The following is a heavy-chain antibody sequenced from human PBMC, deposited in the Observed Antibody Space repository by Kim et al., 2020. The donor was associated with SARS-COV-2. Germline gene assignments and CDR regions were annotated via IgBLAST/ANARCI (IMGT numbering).Heavy chain of an antibody. CDR1: GYSFTSYW. CDR3: AISGYSYVHYYYGMDV. V-gene: IGHV5-10-1*01. CDR2: IDPSDSYT. D-gene: IGHD5-18*01. J-gene: IGHJ6*02. Sequence: GESLKISCKGSGYSFTSYWISWVRQMPGKGLEWMGRIDPSDSYTNYSPSFQGHVTISADKSISTAYLQWSSLKASDTAMYYCAISGYSYVHYYYGMDVWGQGTTVTVSS.